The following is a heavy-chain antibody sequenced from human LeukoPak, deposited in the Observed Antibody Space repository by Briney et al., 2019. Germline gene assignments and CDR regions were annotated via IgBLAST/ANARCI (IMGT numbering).Heavy chain of an antibody. CDR3: TRDTGTTGEVKFDP. J-gene: IGHJ5*02. CDR1: GNSFCDYY. V-gene: IGHV4-4*07. Sequence: SETLSLTCTVSGNSFCDYYWSWIRQPAGKGLEWIGRIYTSGSTTYNPSLKSRVTMSVDTSKSQFSLNLMSVTAADTAVYYCTRDTGTTGEVKFDPWGQGTLVTVSS. D-gene: IGHD4-17*01. CDR2: IYTSGST.